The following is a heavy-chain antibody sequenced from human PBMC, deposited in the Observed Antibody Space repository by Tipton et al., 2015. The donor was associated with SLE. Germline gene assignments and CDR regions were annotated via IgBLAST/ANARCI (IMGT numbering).Heavy chain of an antibody. Sequence: TLSLTCTVSGDSLSGYYWNWIRQPPGKGLEWIGYIYDSGRANYNPSFKSRVTMSVDTSKNQFSLNLSSVTAADTAVYYCARLVVVAAISWFDPWGQGTLVTVSS. CDR3: ARLVVVAAISWFDP. CDR1: GDSLSGYY. D-gene: IGHD2-15*01. V-gene: IGHV4-59*01. CDR2: IYDSGRA. J-gene: IGHJ5*02.